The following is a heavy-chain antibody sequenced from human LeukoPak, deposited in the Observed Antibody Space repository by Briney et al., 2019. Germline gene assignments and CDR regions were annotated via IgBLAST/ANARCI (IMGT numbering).Heavy chain of an antibody. CDR3: ARDLFLIVMATLIDY. CDR2: INSDGSST. V-gene: IGHV3-74*01. D-gene: IGHD5-24*01. J-gene: IGHJ4*02. CDR1: GFTFSSYW. Sequence: GGSLRLSCAASGFTFSSYWTHWVRQAPGKGLVWVSRINSDGSSTSYADSVKGRFTISRDNAKNTLYLQMNSLRAEDTAVYYCARDLFLIVMATLIDYWGQGPLVTVSS.